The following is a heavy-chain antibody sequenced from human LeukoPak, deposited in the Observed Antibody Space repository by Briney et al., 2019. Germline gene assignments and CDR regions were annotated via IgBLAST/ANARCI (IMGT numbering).Heavy chain of an antibody. CDR1: GGTFSSYA. CDR3: ARATLRDAFDI. CDR2: IIPIFGTA. D-gene: IGHD3-16*01. V-gene: IGHV1-69*05. Sequence: SVKVSCKASGGTFSSYAISWVRQAPGQGLEWMGGIIPIFGTANYAQKFQGRVTITRNTSISTAYMELSSLRSEDTAVYYCARATLRDAFDIWGQGTMVTVSS. J-gene: IGHJ3*02.